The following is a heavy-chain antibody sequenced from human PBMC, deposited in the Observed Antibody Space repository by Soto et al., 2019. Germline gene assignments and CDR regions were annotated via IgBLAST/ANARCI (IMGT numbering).Heavy chain of an antibody. CDR2: IYPGDSDT. J-gene: IGHJ3*02. CDR1: GDSFTIYW. D-gene: IGHD1-26*01. CDR3: ARHGATWASSAFDI. Sequence: GESLKISCTGSGDSFTIYWIGWVRQMPGKGLEWMGIIYPGDSDTRYSPSFQGQVTISADKSISTAYLQWGSLKASDTAMYYCARHGATWASSAFDIWGQGTMVTVSS. V-gene: IGHV5-51*01.